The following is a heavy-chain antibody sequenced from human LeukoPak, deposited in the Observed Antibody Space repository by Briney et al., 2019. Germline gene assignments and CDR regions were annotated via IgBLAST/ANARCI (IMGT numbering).Heavy chain of an antibody. CDR1: GFTFSSYS. CDR3: TREDTLDGRSLLPYRPGPLHA. Sequence: PGGSLRLSCAASGFTFSSYSINWVRQAPGKGLEWVSYISSSSSNMHYADSVRGRFTISRDNAKNLLSLQMNSLKTEDTAVYYCTREDTLDGRSLLPYRPGPLHAWGQGTLVTVSS. V-gene: IGHV3-48*01. J-gene: IGHJ5*02. D-gene: IGHD4-11*01. CDR2: ISSSSSNM.